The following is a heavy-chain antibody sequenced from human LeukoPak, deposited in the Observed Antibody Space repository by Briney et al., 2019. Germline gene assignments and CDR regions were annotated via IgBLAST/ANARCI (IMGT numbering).Heavy chain of an antibody. CDR2: INHSGST. D-gene: IGHD3-10*01. Sequence: SETLSLTCAVYGGSFSGYYWSWIRQPPGKGLEWIGEINHSGSTNYNPSLKSRVTISVDTSENQFSLKLSSVTAADTAVYYCARGVRGSYYYYYYMDVWGKGTTVTVSS. V-gene: IGHV4-34*01. CDR1: GGSFSGYY. J-gene: IGHJ6*03. CDR3: ARGVRGSYYYYYYMDV.